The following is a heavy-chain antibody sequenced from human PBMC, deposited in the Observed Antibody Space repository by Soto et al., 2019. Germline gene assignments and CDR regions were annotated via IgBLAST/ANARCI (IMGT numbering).Heavy chain of an antibody. CDR3: ARVVRSEEGYGMDV. V-gene: IGHV3-48*04. Sequence: PGGALRLSCAASGFTFSASAMNWVRQAPGKGLEWLSYIGASSEVFYYADSVKGRFSASRDNAKNSLYLQMNSLRAEDTAVYYCARVVRSEEGYGMDVWGQGTTVTVSS. D-gene: IGHD1-26*01. J-gene: IGHJ6*02. CDR1: GFTFSASA. CDR2: IGASSEVF.